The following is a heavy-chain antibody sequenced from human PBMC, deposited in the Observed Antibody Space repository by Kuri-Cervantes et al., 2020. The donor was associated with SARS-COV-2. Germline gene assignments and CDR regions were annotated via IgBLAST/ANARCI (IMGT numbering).Heavy chain of an antibody. CDR3: TKRLTSTITIFGVVTRQGFDY. Sequence: GSLRLSCAVYGGSFSGYYWSWIRQPPGKGLEWIGSIYYSGSTYYNPSLKSRVTISVDTSKNQFSLKLSSVTADVTAVYYCTKRLTSTITIFGVVTRQGFDYWGQGTTVTVSS. J-gene: IGHJ4*02. V-gene: IGHV4-34*01. CDR2: IYYSGST. D-gene: IGHD3-3*01. CDR1: GGSFSGYY.